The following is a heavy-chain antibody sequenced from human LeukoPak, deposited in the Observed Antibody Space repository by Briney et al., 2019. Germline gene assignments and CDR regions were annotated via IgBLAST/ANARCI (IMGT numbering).Heavy chain of an antibody. Sequence: PGGSLRLSCAASGFTFSTYGMHWVRQGPGKGLEWVAFIRYDGSNTYYADSVKGRFTISRDNSENTLFLQMNSLRAEDTAVYYCVKDGMVVSNSRNYYYYVDVWGKGTTVTVSS. CDR3: VKDGMVVSNSRNYYYYVDV. D-gene: IGHD4-11*01. J-gene: IGHJ6*03. CDR1: GFTFSTYG. CDR2: IRYDGSNT. V-gene: IGHV3-30*02.